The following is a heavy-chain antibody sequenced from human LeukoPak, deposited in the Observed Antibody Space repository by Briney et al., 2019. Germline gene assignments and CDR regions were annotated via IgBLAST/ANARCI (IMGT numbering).Heavy chain of an antibody. CDR2: INHSGST. D-gene: IGHD1-1*01. Sequence: SETLPLTCAVYGGSFSGYYWSWIRQPPGKGLEWIGEINHSGSTNYNPSLKSRVTISVDTSKNQFSLKLSSVTAADTAVYYCARGRGWNRSFDYWGQGTLVTVSS. J-gene: IGHJ4*02. CDR3: ARGRGWNRSFDY. V-gene: IGHV4-34*01. CDR1: GGSFSGYY.